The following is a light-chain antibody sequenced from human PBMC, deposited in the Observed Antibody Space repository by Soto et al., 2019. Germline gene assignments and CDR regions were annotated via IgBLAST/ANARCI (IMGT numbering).Light chain of an antibody. V-gene: IGLV2-23*01. Sequence: QSALTQPASVSGSPGQSITISCTGTSSDVGSYNLVSWYQQHPGKAPKLIIYEDSKRPSGVSNRFSGSKSGNTASLTISGFQTEDEADYYCCSYADSSTYVFGTGTKVTVL. CDR3: CSYADSSTYV. J-gene: IGLJ1*01. CDR2: EDS. CDR1: SSDVGSYNL.